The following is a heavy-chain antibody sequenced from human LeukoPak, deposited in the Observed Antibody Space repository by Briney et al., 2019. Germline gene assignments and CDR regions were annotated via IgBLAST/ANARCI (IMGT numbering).Heavy chain of an antibody. J-gene: IGHJ4*02. CDR1: GFTFSSYA. Sequence: GGSLRLSCAASGFTFSSYAMSWVRQAPGKGLEWVGRIKSKTDDGTTDYAAPVIGRFNISRDDSKNTLYLQMNSLKSEDTALYYCTTGGLWYVDYWGQGILVTVSS. V-gene: IGHV3-15*01. CDR3: TTGGLWYVDY. D-gene: IGHD6-13*01. CDR2: IKSKTDDGTT.